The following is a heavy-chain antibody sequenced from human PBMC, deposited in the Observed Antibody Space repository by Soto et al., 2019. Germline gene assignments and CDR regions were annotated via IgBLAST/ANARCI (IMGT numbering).Heavy chain of an antibody. CDR3: ARQNYAGYGGYDSGFDT. J-gene: IGHJ4*02. V-gene: IGHV5-51*01. Sequence: TGESLKISCQGSGYTFTTYWVGWVRQRPGKGLDWMGNIYPGDSDVKYSPSFQGQVTISVDKSISTAYLQWNSLKASDTAVYYCARQNYAGYGGYDSGFDTWGQGTLVTVSS. CDR1: GYTFTTYW. CDR2: IYPGDSDV. D-gene: IGHD5-12*01.